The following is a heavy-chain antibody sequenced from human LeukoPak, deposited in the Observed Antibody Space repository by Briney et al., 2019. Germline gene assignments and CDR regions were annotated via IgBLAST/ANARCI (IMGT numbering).Heavy chain of an antibody. V-gene: IGHV1-2*02. D-gene: IGHD5-24*01. CDR2: ITPGGGT. CDR1: GFTFTTYA. Sequence: GASVKVSCRASGFTFTTYAIHWVRQAPGQGREWMGWITPGGGTNYPQKFQGRVAITWDTSITTAYMDLSRLTSDDTAVYYCARDRYGDGFAHLDYWGQGALVTVSS. J-gene: IGHJ4*02. CDR3: ARDRYGDGFAHLDY.